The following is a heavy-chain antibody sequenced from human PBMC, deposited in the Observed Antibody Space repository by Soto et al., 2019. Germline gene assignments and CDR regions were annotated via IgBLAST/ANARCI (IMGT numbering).Heavy chain of an antibody. CDR1: GGSISSYY. J-gene: IGHJ6*03. CDR2: IYYSGST. D-gene: IGHD6-19*01. Sequence: SETLSLTCTVSGGSISSYYWSWIRQPPGKGLEWIGYIYYSGSTNYNPSLKSRVTISVDTSKTQFSLKLSSVTAADTAVYYCARGLGNRSSGWYYYYYYYMDVWGKGTTVTVSS. CDR3: ARGLGNRSSGWYYYYYYYMDV. V-gene: IGHV4-59*01.